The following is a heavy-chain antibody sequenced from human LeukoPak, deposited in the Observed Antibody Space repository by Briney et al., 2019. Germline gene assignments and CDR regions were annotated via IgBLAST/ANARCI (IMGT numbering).Heavy chain of an antibody. CDR3: ARDTYYYDSSGYSQLDY. Sequence: SETLSLTCTVSGGSISSYYWSWIRQPAGKGLEWIGRIHTSGSTNYNPFLKSRVTMSVDTSKNQFSLKLSSVTAADTAVYYCARDTYYYDSSGYSQLDYWGQGTLVTVSS. J-gene: IGHJ4*02. D-gene: IGHD3-22*01. V-gene: IGHV4-4*07. CDR2: IHTSGST. CDR1: GGSISSYY.